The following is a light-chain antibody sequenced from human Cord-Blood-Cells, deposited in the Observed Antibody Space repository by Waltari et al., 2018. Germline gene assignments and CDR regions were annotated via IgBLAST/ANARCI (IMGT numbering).Light chain of an antibody. CDR3: QQSYSTLT. CDR2: AAS. J-gene: IGKJ4*01. CDR1: QSFSSY. Sequence: DIQMTNSPSSLSASVGDRVTITCRASQSFSSYLNWYQQKPGKAPKLLIYAASSLQSGVPSRLSGSRSGTDFTLSIRSLQPDECSTYFWQQSYSTLTFGGGTKVEIK. V-gene: IGKV1-39*01.